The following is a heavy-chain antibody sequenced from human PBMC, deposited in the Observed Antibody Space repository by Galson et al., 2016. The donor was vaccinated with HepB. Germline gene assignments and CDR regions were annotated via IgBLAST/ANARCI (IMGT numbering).Heavy chain of an antibody. V-gene: IGHV3-64*03. CDR3: VKKAVTATHTDWYFDF. J-gene: IGHJ2*01. CDR2: ITSNGGST. CDR1: GFLFSSYN. Sequence: LRLSCAASGFLFSSYNMLWVRQAPGRGLEYVSAITSNGGSTFYADSVKGRFTISRDNSKNTVSLQMRSLRSEDTAVYHCVKKAVTATHTDWYFDFWGRGTLVFVSS. D-gene: IGHD4-17*01.